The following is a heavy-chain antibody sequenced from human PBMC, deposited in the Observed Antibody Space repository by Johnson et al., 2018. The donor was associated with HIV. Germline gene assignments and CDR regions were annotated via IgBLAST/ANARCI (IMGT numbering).Heavy chain of an antibody. CDR1: GITVSSNY. D-gene: IGHD5-18*01. V-gene: IGHV3-66*02. CDR3: ARDGRDLVTRGSFDV. Sequence: VQLVESGGGLAQPGGSLRLSCAASGITVSSNYMSWVRQAPGKGLEWVSVIFTVGDVYYADSVKGRFTIPRDNSKNFLYLQMNSLRPEDTAVYYCARDGRDLVTRGSFDVWGQGTVVTVSS. J-gene: IGHJ3*01. CDR2: IFTVGDV.